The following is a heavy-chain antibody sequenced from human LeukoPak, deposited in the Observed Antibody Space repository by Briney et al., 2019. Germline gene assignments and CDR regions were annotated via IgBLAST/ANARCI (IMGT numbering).Heavy chain of an antibody. V-gene: IGHV4-59*01. CDR2: IYYSGST. D-gene: IGHD2-2*01. CDR3: ARGLRRQYCSSTSCYFYNWFDP. Sequence: PSETLSLTCTVSGGSISSYYWSWIRQPPGKGLEWIGYIYYSGSTNYNPSLKSRVTISVDTSKNQFSLKLSSVTAADTAVYYCARGLRRQYCSSTSCYFYNWFDPWGQGTLVTVSS. CDR1: GGSISSYY. J-gene: IGHJ5*02.